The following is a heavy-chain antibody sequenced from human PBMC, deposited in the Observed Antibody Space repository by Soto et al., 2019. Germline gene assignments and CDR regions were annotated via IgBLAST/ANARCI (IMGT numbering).Heavy chain of an antibody. V-gene: IGHV4-39*01. J-gene: IGHJ5*02. Sequence: QLQLQESGPGLVKPSETLSLTCTVSGGSISSSSYYWGWIRQPPGKGLEWIGSIYYSGSTYYNPSLKGRVTISVDTSKNPSSLKLSSVTAADTAVYYCARLDYYDSSGIPNWFDPWGQGTLVTVSS. CDR2: IYYSGST. CDR3: ARLDYYDSSGIPNWFDP. D-gene: IGHD3-22*01. CDR1: GGSISSSSYY.